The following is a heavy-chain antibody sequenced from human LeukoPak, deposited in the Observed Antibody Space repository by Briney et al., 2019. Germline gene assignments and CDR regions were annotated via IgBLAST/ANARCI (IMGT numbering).Heavy chain of an antibody. CDR3: ASDLKPYSSSWPIELDY. J-gene: IGHJ4*02. D-gene: IGHD6-6*01. V-gene: IGHV1-2*02. Sequence: ASVKVSCKASGYTFTGYYMHWVRQDPGQGLEWMGWINPNSGGTNYAQKFQGRVTMTRDTSISTAYMELSRLRSDDTAVYYCASDLKPYSSSWPIELDYWGQGTLVTVSS. CDR1: GYTFTGYY. CDR2: INPNSGGT.